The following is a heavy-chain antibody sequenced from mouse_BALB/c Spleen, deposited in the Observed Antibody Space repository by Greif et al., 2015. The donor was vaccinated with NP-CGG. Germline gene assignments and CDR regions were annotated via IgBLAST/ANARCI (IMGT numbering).Heavy chain of an antibody. CDR1: GYTFTDYY. J-gene: IGHJ4*01. Sequence: QVQLQQSGPELVKPGASVKISCKASGYTFTDYYINWVKQKPGQGLEWIGWIYPGSSNTKYNEKFKGKATLTVDTSSSTAYMQLSSLTSEDTAVYFCARRTGTEAMDYWGQGTSVIVSS. D-gene: IGHD4-1*01. CDR3: ARRTGTEAMDY. CDR2: IYPGSSNT. V-gene: IGHV1-84*02.